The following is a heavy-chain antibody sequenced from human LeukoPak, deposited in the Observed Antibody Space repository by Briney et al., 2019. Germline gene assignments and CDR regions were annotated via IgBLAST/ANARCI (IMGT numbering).Heavy chain of an antibody. CDR2: IYYSGST. CDR1: GGSISSGEYH. Sequence: PSQTLSLTCTVSGGSISSGEYHWTWIRQPPGKGLGWIGNIYYSGSTYYKSSLKSRITISVDTSKNQFSLKLSSVTAADTAVYYCASESEGWFDPWGQGTLVTVSS. V-gene: IGHV4-30-4*01. J-gene: IGHJ5*02. CDR3: ASESEGWFDP.